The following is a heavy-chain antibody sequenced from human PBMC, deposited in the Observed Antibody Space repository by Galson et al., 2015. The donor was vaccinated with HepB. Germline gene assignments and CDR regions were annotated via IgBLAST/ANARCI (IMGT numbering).Heavy chain of an antibody. CDR2: IIPIFGIA. J-gene: IGHJ3*02. D-gene: IGHD2-15*01. Sequence: SVKVSCKASGGTFSSYAISWVRQAPGQGLEWMGGIIPIFGIANYAQKFQGRVTITADESTSTAYMELSSLRSEDTAVYYCARADIVVVVAATHGGAFDIWGQGTMVTVSS. CDR3: ARADIVVVVAATHGGAFDI. CDR1: GGTFSSYA. V-gene: IGHV1-69*13.